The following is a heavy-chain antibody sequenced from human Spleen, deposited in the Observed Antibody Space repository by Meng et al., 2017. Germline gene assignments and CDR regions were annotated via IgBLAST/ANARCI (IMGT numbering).Heavy chain of an antibody. CDR2: ISSSGSTI. CDR1: GFTFSSYE. V-gene: IGHV3-48*03. D-gene: IGHD5-12*01. J-gene: IGHJ4*02. CDR3: ARDRGYSGYGRAGYFDY. Sequence: GGSLRLSCAASGFTFSSYEMNWVRQAPGKGLEWVSYISSSGSTIYYADSVKGRFTISRDNAKNSLYLQMNSLRAEDTAVYYCARDRGYSGYGRAGYFDYWGQGTLVTVSS.